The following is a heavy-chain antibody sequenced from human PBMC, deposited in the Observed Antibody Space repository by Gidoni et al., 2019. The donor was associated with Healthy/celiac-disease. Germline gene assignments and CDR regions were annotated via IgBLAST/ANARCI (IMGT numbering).Heavy chain of an antibody. J-gene: IGHJ3*02. V-gene: IGHV3-74*01. CDR3: ARDLGVAAAGTGYAFDI. Sequence: EVLLVKYGGGLVQPGRSLRPSCAASGFTFRSSWMPWVSQAPGKGLVWVSRISSDGSSTSYADSVKGRFTISRGNSKNTLYLQMNSLRAEDTAVYYCARDLGVAAAGTGYAFDIWGQVTMVTVSS. CDR1: GFTFRSSW. CDR2: ISSDGSST. D-gene: IGHD6-13*01.